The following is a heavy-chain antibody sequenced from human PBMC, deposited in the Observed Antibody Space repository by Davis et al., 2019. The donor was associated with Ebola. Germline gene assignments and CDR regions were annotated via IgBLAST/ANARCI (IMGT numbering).Heavy chain of an antibody. CDR2: LSGCSETK. CDR1: GFNFHFHS. V-gene: IGHV3-48*02. Sequence: GESLKISCVGSGFNFHFHSMNWVRQAPGKGLEWISYLSGCSETKYYADSVKGRFTISRDNAKNSLHLQMNSLRDEDTAVYYCARDSMVQGVPYFGMDVWGQGTTVTVSS. J-gene: IGHJ6*02. D-gene: IGHD3-10*01. CDR3: ARDSMVQGVPYFGMDV.